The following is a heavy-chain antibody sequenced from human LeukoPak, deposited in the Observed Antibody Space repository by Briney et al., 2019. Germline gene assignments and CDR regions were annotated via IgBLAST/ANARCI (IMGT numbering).Heavy chain of an antibody. D-gene: IGHD2-15*01. Sequence: SETLSLTCTVSGVSISSGDYYWSWIRQPPGKGLEWIGYIYYSGTTYYNPSLKSRVTISVNTSKSQFSLKLSSVTAADTAVYYCATRYCSGGNCYAGDFQHWGQGTLVTVSS. V-gene: IGHV4-30-4*01. CDR3: ATRYCSGGNCYAGDFQH. CDR2: IYYSGTT. CDR1: GVSISSGDYY. J-gene: IGHJ1*01.